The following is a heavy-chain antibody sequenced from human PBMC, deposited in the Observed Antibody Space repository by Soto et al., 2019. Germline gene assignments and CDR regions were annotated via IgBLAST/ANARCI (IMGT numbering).Heavy chain of an antibody. CDR1: GYAFTRYW. CDR3: VTLRDCSDGICNKFDY. D-gene: IGHD2-8*01. V-gene: IGHV5-51*01. Sequence: GESLKISCKASGYAFTRYWIGWVRQMPGQGLEWIGFIYPGDSDTRYSPSFQGQVTISADNYIGFAYLQWSSLKASDTAMYYCVTLRDCSDGICNKFDYWGQGMLVTVSS. J-gene: IGHJ4*02. CDR2: IYPGDSDT.